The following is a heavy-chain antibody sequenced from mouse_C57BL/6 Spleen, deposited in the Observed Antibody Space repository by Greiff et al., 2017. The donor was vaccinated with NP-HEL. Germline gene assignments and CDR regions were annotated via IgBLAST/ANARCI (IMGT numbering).Heavy chain of an antibody. CDR2: IYPGDGDT. Sequence: VKLVESGPELVKPGASVKISCKASGYAFSSSWMNWVKQRPGKGLEWIGRIYPGDGDTNYNGKFKGKATLTADKSSSTAYMQLSSLTSEDSAVYFCARGGDGSYWYFDVWGTGTTVTVSS. D-gene: IGHD1-1*01. CDR1: GYAFSSSW. V-gene: IGHV1-82*01. J-gene: IGHJ1*03. CDR3: ARGGDGSYWYFDV.